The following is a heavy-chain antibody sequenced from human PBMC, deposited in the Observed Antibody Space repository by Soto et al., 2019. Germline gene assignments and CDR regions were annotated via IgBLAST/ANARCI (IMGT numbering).Heavy chain of an antibody. D-gene: IGHD6-13*01. CDR1: GGTFSSYA. CDR2: IIPIFGTA. V-gene: IGHV1-69*13. J-gene: IGHJ6*02. CDR3: ARLGILLAAPETECQYYYYYGMDV. Sequence: SVKVSCKASGGTFSSYAISWLRQAPGQGLEWTGAIIPIFGTANYAQKFQGRVTITADESTSTAYMELSSLRSEDTAVYYCARLGILLAAPETECQYYYYYGMDVWGQGTTVTVSS.